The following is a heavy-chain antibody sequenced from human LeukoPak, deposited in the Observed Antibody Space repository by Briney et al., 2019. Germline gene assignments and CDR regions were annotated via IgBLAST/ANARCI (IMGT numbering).Heavy chain of an antibody. CDR2: INHSGGT. Sequence: SETLSLTCAVYGESFSEYYWSWIRQPPGKGLEWIGQINHSGGTDYHPSLKTRVTISLDTSKNQVSLKLRSVTAADTAVYYCAFEGPVSGYAFDPWGQGALVAVSS. V-gene: IGHV4-34*01. CDR1: GESFSEYY. J-gene: IGHJ5*02. CDR3: AFEGPVSGYAFDP. D-gene: IGHD5-12*01.